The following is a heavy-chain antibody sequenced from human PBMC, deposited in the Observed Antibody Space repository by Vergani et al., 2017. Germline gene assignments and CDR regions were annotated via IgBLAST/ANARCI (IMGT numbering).Heavy chain of an antibody. V-gene: IGHV1-69*06. CDR2: IIPIFGTA. CDR1: GGTFSSYA. Sequence: QVQLVQSGAEVKKPGSSVKVSCKASGGTFSSYAISWVRQAPGQGLEWMGRIIPIFGTANYAQKFQGRVTITRVTSASTAYMGLRSLRSEDTAVYYCARNYGSGSSSYYGMDVWGQGTTVTVSS. CDR3: ARNYGSGSSSYYGMDV. D-gene: IGHD3-10*01. J-gene: IGHJ6*02.